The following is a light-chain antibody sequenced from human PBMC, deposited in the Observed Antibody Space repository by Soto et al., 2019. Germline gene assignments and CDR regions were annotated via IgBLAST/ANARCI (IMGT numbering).Light chain of an antibody. CDR3: QQRSNWPPGPYT. V-gene: IGKV3-11*01. CDR2: DAS. Sequence: EIVLTQSPATLSLSPGERATLSCRAGQSVSSYLAWYQQKPGQAPRLLIYDASNRATGIPARFSGSGSGTDFTLTISSLEPEDFAVYYCQQRSNWPPGPYTFGQGTKLEIK. CDR1: QSVSSY. J-gene: IGKJ2*01.